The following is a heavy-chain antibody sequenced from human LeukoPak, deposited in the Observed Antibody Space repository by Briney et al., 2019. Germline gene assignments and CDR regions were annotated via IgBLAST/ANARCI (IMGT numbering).Heavy chain of an antibody. CDR1: GYSISSRYF. Sequence: SETLSLTCTVSGYSISSRYFWGWIRQPPGKGLEWIGSIYQSGSTYYNPSLKSRVTISVDTSKDQFSVKLTSVTAADTAVYFCAKQSAYKPSYAFDSGGQGTLVTVSS. J-gene: IGHJ4*02. V-gene: IGHV4-38-2*02. CDR3: AKQSAYKPSYAFDS. D-gene: IGHD5-24*01. CDR2: IYQSGST.